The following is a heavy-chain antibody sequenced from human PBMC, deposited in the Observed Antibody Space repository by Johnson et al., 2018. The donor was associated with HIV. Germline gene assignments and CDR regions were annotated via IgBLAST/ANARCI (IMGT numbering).Heavy chain of an antibody. D-gene: IGHD1-26*01. J-gene: IGHJ3*02. CDR3: AKDKGKWELLGAFDI. V-gene: IGHV3-23*04. CDR1: GFTFDDYA. CDR2: ISGSGGST. Sequence: VQLVESGGGLVQPGRSLRLSCAASGFTFDDYAMHWVRQAPGKGLEWVSAISGSGGSTYYADSVKGRFTISRDTSKNTLYLQMNSLRAEDTAVYYCAKDKGKWELLGAFDIWGQGTMVTVSS.